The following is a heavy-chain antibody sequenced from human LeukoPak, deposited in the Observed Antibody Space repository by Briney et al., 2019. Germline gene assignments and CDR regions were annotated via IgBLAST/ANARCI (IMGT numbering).Heavy chain of an antibody. CDR1: GFTFSSYS. J-gene: IGHJ6*04. Sequence: GGSLRLSCAASGFTFSSYSMNWVRQAPGKGLGWVSSISSSSSYIYYADSVKGRFTISRDNAKNSLYLQMNSLRAEDTAVYYCARVQSEITMVRGVIKYYYYGMDVWGKGTTVTVSS. V-gene: IGHV3-21*01. D-gene: IGHD3-10*01. CDR3: ARVQSEITMVRGVIKYYYYGMDV. CDR2: ISSSSSYI.